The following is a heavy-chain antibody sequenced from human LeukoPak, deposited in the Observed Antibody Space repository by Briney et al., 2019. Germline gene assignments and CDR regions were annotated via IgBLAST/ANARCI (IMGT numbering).Heavy chain of an antibody. CDR2: IHYSGNT. Sequence: SETLSLTCTVSGASMSSYYWSWIRQPPGKGLEWIGYIHYSGNTNYNPSLKSRVTILVDTTKNQFSLKLSSVTAADTAVYYCARETRNYYDSPAHYSFDYWGQGTLVTVSS. CDR3: ARETRNYYDSPAHYSFDY. J-gene: IGHJ4*02. D-gene: IGHD3-22*01. CDR1: GASMSSYY. V-gene: IGHV4-59*12.